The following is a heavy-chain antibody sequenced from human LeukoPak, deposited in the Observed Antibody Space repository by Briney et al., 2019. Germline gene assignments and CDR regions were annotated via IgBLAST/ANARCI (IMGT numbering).Heavy chain of an antibody. Sequence: GTSVKVSCKASGYTFTRYYMHWVRQAPGQGLEWMGWINPNSGGTNYAQKFQGRVTMTRDTSISTAYMELSRLRSDDTAVYYCGVVVAAAGPFDYWGQGTLVTVSS. J-gene: IGHJ4*02. D-gene: IGHD6-13*01. CDR3: GVVVAAAGPFDY. CDR2: INPNSGGT. V-gene: IGHV1-2*02. CDR1: GYTFTRYY.